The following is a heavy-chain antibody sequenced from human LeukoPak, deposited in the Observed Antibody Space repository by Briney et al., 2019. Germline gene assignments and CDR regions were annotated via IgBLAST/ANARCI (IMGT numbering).Heavy chain of an antibody. V-gene: IGHV3-7*01. CDR2: IKQDGSEK. Sequence: PGGSLRLSCAASGFTFSSYWLSWFRQAQGKGLEWGANIKQDGSEKYYVDSVKGRFTISRDNAKNSLYLQMNSLRAEDTAVYYCARALGSGSYYDWFDPWGQGTLVTVSS. J-gene: IGHJ5*02. CDR1: GFTFSSYW. CDR3: ARALGSGSYYDWFDP. D-gene: IGHD3-10*02.